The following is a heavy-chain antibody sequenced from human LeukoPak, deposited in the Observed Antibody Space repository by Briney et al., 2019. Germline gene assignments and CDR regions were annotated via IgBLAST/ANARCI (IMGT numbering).Heavy chain of an antibody. CDR1: GGSIRSYY. J-gene: IGHJ4*02. V-gene: IGHV4-59*08. CDR2: IYHVGST. CDR3: ARTWYSGSHYFFDY. Sequence: SETLSLTCTVSGGSIRSYYWSWIRQPPGKGVEWIGYIYHVGSTNYNPSLKSRVTISVDTSKNQFSLRLSSVTAADTAIYYCARTWYSGSHYFFDYWGQGTLVTVSS. D-gene: IGHD1-26*01.